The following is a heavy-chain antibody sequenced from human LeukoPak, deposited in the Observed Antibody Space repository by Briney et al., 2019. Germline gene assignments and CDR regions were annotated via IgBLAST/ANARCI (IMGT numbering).Heavy chain of an antibody. Sequence: GESLMISCEASGCHFTRHWIARVRQLPAKGLEWRGVIYPGDSDTRYSPSFQGHITMSVDKSINTASLLWSRLRASCSAMYFCAGRDYNVYYFHSGGQGALGAVS. CDR1: GCHFTRHW. D-gene: IGHD4-11*01. CDR2: IYPGDSDT. CDR3: AGRDYNVYYFHS. J-gene: IGHJ4*02. V-gene: IGHV5-51*01.